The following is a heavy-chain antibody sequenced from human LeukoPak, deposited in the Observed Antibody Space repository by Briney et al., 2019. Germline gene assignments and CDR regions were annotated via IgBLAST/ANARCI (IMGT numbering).Heavy chain of an antibody. CDR3: ARVRTDAFDI. V-gene: IGHV3-21*01. CDR2: ISSSSSYI. Sequence: GGSLRLSCTVSGFTVSSNSMSWVRQAPGKGLEWVSSISSSSSYIYYADSVKGRFTISRDNAKNSLYLQMNSLRAEDTAVYYCARVRTDAFDIWGQGTMVTVSS. CDR1: GFTVSSNS. J-gene: IGHJ3*02.